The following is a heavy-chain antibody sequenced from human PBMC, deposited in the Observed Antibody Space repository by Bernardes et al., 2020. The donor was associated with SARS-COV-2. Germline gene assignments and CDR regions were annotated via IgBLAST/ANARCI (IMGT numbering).Heavy chain of an antibody. J-gene: IGHJ6*02. Sequence: SETLSLTCTVSGGSMSSYYWSWIRQPPGRGLEWIGDIYYSGSTNYNPSLKSRVTISVDTSKNQFSLKLNSVTAADTAVYYCAREHGGTNYGMDVWGQGTTVTVSS. CDR2: IYYSGST. CDR1: GGSMSSYY. V-gene: IGHV4-59*01. CDR3: AREHGGTNYGMDV.